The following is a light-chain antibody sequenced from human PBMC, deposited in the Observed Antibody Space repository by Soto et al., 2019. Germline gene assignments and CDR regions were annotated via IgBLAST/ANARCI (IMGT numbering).Light chain of an antibody. CDR3: QQYNNWPPST. V-gene: IGKV3-15*01. Sequence: EIVLTQSPGSLSLSPGERAALSCRASQSFXSNLGWYKQKPGQSTRILISGESTRATGIPARFIGSGSGREFSLTISSLQSEYFAVYFCQQYNNWPPSTFGQGTRLEIK. CDR1: QSFXSN. J-gene: IGKJ5*01. CDR2: GES.